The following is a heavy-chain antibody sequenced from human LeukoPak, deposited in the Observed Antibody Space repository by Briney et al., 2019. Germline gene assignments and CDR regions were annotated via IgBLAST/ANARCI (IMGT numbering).Heavy chain of an antibody. D-gene: IGHD2-2*01. CDR2: INHSGST. V-gene: IGHV4-34*01. CDR3: ARYCSSTSCYSPNAFDI. CDR1: GGSFSGYY. J-gene: IGHJ3*02. Sequence: TSETLSLTCAVYGGSFSGYYWSWIRQPPGKGLEWIGEINHSGSTNYNPSLKSRVTISVDTSKNQFSLKLSSVTAADTAVYYCARYCSSTSCYSPNAFDIWGQGTMVTVSS.